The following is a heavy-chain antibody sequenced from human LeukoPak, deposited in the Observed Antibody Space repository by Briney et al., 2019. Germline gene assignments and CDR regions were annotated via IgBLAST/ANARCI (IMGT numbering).Heavy chain of an antibody. Sequence: SETLSLTCAVYGGSFSGYYWSWIRQPPGKRLEWIGEINHSGSTNYNPSLKSRVTISVDTSKNQFSLKLSSVTAADTAVYYCARFTRYSTNWFDPWGQGTLVTVSS. V-gene: IGHV4-34*01. CDR1: GGSFSGYY. D-gene: IGHD2-15*01. CDR2: INHSGST. J-gene: IGHJ5*02. CDR3: ARFTRYSTNWFDP.